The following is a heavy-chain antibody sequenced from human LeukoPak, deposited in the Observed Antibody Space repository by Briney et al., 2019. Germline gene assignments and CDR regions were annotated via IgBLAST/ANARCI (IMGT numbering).Heavy chain of an antibody. V-gene: IGHV3-53*01. CDR2: IYSGGST. CDR3: ARDVRLLRYFENWFDP. CDR1: GFTVSSNY. Sequence: GGSLRLSCAASGFTVSSNYMSWVRQAPGKGLEWVSVIYSGGSTYYADSVKGRFTISRDNSKNTLYLQMNSLRAEDTAVYYCARDVRLLRYFENWFDPWGQGTLVTVSS. D-gene: IGHD3-9*01. J-gene: IGHJ5*02.